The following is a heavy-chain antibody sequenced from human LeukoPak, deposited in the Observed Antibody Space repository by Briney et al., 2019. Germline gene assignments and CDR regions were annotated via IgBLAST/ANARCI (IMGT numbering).Heavy chain of an antibody. Sequence: SETLSLTCAVYGGSFSGYYWSWIRQPPGKGLEWIGYIYYSGSTYYSPSLKSRVTISVDTSKNQFSLKLSSVTAADTAVYYCARELAIFGVVTRDYYYYGMDVWGQGTTVTVSS. D-gene: IGHD3-3*01. V-gene: IGHV4-30-4*01. CDR2: IYYSGST. J-gene: IGHJ6*02. CDR3: ARELAIFGVVTRDYYYYGMDV. CDR1: GGSFSGYY.